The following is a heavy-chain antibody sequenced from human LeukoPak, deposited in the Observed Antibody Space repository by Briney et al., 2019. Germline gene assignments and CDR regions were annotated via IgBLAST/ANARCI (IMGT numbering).Heavy chain of an antibody. CDR1: GFTFDDYA. V-gene: IGHV3-9*01. CDR2: ISWNSGSI. J-gene: IGHJ4*02. CDR3: ARDWVMGYYYDSSGYPDDY. D-gene: IGHD3-22*01. Sequence: QPGRSLRLSCAASGFTFDDYAMHWVRQAPGKGLEWVSGISWNSGSIGYADSVKGRFTISRDNAKNSLYLQMNSLRAEDTAVYYCARDWVMGYYYDSSGYPDDYWGQGTLVTVSS.